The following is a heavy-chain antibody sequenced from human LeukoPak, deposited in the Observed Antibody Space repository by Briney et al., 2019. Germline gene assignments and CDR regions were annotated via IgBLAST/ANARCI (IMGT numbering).Heavy chain of an antibody. V-gene: IGHV3-23*01. CDR1: GFTFSSYG. Sequence: GGSLRLSCAASGFTFSSYGMSWVRQAPGKGVEWVSAISGRGGSTYYADSVRGRLTISRDKSKNTLYLPMNSLRGEDRAVYYCAKCSYELRTLYYFDYWGQGTLVTVSS. CDR3: AKCSYELRTLYYFDY. D-gene: IGHD5-12*01. J-gene: IGHJ4*02. CDR2: ISGRGGST.